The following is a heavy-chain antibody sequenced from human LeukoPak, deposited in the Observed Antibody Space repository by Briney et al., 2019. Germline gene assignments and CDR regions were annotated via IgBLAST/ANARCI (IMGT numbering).Heavy chain of an antibody. CDR2: ISSSGSTI. CDR3: ARVGSTSCVDY. D-gene: IGHD2-2*01. J-gene: IGHJ4*02. V-gene: IGHV3-48*03. Sequence: PGGSLRLSCAASGFTFSSYEMNWVRQVPGKGLEWVSYISSSGSTIYYADSVKGRFTISRDNAKNSLYLQMNSLRAEDTAVYYCARVGSTSCVDYWGQGTLVTVFS. CDR1: GFTFSSYE.